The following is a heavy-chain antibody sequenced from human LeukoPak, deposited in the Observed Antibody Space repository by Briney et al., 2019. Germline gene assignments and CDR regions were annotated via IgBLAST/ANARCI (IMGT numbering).Heavy chain of an antibody. V-gene: IGHV3-11*01. CDR1: GFTFSDYY. CDR3: AGALYSSGWYGDDAFDI. Sequence: GGSLRLSCAASGFTFSDYYMSWIRQAPGKGLEWVSYIRSSGSTIYYADSVKGRFTISRDNAKNSLYLQMNSLRAEDTAVYYCAGALYSSGWYGDDAFDIWGQGTMVTVSS. CDR2: IRSSGSTI. D-gene: IGHD6-19*01. J-gene: IGHJ3*02.